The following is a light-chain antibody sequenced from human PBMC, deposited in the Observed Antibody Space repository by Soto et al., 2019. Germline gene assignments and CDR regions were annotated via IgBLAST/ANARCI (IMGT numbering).Light chain of an antibody. V-gene: IGKV3-15*01. CDR1: QSVNSY. CDR2: GAS. CDR3: QPYNNWPLT. Sequence: EVMLTQSPSALSLSPRERAPLSCRASQSVNSYLAWYQQKPGQAPRLLIYGASTRATGVPTRFSGSRSGAEFTLTINSLQSEDFAVYYCQPYNNWPLTFGGGAKV. J-gene: IGKJ4*01.